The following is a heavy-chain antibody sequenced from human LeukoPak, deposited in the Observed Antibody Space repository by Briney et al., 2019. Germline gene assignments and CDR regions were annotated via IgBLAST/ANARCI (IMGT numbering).Heavy chain of an antibody. CDR1: GFTFNSYY. J-gene: IGHJ4*02. D-gene: IGHD6-19*01. Sequence: GGSLRLSCAASGFTFNSYYMDWVRQAPGKGLEWVSSMGSSPSYIYYADSVKGRFTISRDNAKNSLYLQMNSLRAEDTAVYYCARDHSSGWYSDYFDYWGQGTLVTVSS. CDR3: ARDHSSGWYSDYFDY. CDR2: MGSSPSYI. V-gene: IGHV3-21*01.